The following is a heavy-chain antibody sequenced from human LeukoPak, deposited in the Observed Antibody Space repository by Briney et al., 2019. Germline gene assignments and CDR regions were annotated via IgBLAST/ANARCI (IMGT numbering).Heavy chain of an antibody. J-gene: IGHJ4*02. Sequence: GGSLKLSCAASGFTFSDYYMSWVRQAPGKGLEWVSYISGSSGYTKYADSVKGRFTISRDNAKNSLYLQVNSLRAEDTAVYYCARGTGTTAYFDYWGQGTPVTVSS. D-gene: IGHD1-1*01. V-gene: IGHV3-11*06. CDR1: GFTFSDYY. CDR3: ARGTGTTAYFDY. CDR2: ISGSSGYT.